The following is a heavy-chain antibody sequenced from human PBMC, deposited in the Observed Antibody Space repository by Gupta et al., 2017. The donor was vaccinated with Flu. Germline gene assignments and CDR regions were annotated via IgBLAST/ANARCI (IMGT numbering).Heavy chain of an antibody. CDR1: GYTFTGYY. D-gene: IGHD3-10*01. J-gene: IGHJ6*02. CDR2: INPNSGGT. Sequence: QVQLVQSGAEEKKPGASVKVSCKASGYTFTGYYMPWVRQAPGQGLEWMGWINPNSGGTNYAQKFQGWVTMTRDTSISTAYMELSRLRSDDTAVYYCARVRTGAYYGMDVWGQGTTVTVSS. V-gene: IGHV1-2*04. CDR3: ARVRTGAYYGMDV.